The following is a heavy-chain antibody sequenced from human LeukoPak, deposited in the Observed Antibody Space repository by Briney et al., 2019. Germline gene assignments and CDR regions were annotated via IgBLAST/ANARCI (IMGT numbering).Heavy chain of an antibody. J-gene: IGHJ4*02. CDR3: ARAKYYGIVTGYYPFDY. CDR2: ISCDGSTI. D-gene: IGHD3-9*01. V-gene: IGHV3-48*03. CDR1: GFTFSSYA. Sequence: GGSLRLSCAASGFTFSSYAMHWVRQAPGKGLEWVSFISCDGSTIYYADSVKGRFTISRDNAKNSLYLQMNSLRAEDTAVYYCARAKYYGIVTGYYPFDYWGQGTLVTVSS.